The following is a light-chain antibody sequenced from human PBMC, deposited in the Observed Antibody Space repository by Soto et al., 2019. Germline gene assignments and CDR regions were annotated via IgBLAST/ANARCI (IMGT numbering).Light chain of an antibody. CDR1: SSDVGGYQY. CDR3: SSYAGSDNYVV. CDR2: EVS. J-gene: IGLJ2*01. Sequence: QSALTQPASVSGSPGQSITISCTGTSSDVGGYQYVAWYQQHPGKAPKLMIYEVSNRPSGVPDRFSGSKSGDTASLTVSGLQAEDEAEYYCSSYAGSDNYVVFGGGTKLTVL. V-gene: IGLV2-8*01.